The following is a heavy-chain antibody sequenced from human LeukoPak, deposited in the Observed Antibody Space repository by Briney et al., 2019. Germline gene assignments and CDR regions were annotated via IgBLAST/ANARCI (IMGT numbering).Heavy chain of an antibody. D-gene: IGHD2-2*01. V-gene: IGHV1-46*01. CDR3: ARDGRDNDFSSTSCHQSYYYMDV. CDR1: GYTFTSYY. J-gene: IGHJ6*03. Sequence: ASVKVSCKASGYTFTSYYMHWVRQAPGQGLEWMGIINPSGGSTSYAQKFQGRVTMTRDMSTSTVYMELRSLRSEDTAVYYGARDGRDNDFSSTSCHQSYYYMDVWGKGTTVTVSS. CDR2: INPSGGST.